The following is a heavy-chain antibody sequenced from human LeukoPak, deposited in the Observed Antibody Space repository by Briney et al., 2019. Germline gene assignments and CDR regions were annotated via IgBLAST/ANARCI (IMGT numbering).Heavy chain of an antibody. CDR3: EGWIQRQVVDV. J-gene: IGHJ6*02. CDR2: IYSGGST. CDR1: GFTVSSNY. V-gene: IGHV3-53*01. D-gene: IGHD5-12*01. Sequence: GGSLRLSCAASGFTVSSNYMSWVRQAPGKGLEWVSVIYSGGSTYYADSVKGRFTISRDNSKNTLYLQMNGLRAEDTAVYYCEGWIQRQVVDVWGQGTTVTVSS.